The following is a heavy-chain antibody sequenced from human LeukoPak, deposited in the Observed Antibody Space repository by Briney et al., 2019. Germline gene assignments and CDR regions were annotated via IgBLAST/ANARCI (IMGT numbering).Heavy chain of an antibody. Sequence: EASVKVTCKASGYTFTSYGISWVRQAPGQGLEWMGWISAYNGNTSYAQKLQGRVTMTTDTSTSTAYMELRSLRSDDTAVYYCARDDNYYDSSGSIPSFDYWGQGTLVTVSS. CDR3: ARDDNYYDSSGSIPSFDY. CDR2: ISAYNGNT. J-gene: IGHJ4*02. V-gene: IGHV1-18*01. CDR1: GYTFTSYG. D-gene: IGHD3-22*01.